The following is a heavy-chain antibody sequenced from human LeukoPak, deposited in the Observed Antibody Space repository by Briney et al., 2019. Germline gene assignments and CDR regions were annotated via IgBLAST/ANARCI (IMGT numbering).Heavy chain of an antibody. Sequence: SVKVSCKASGDNFSSYVITWVRQAPGQGLEWTGRIIPTFDVANFAQIFKGRVTITADKSTNTAHLELSSLRSEDAAVYYCAREGVYSPDPSSYHRHAFDVWGKGTVVIVSS. CDR1: GDNFSSYV. D-gene: IGHD3-16*02. CDR2: IIPTFDVA. J-gene: IGHJ3*01. V-gene: IGHV1-69*04. CDR3: AREGVYSPDPSSYHRHAFDV.